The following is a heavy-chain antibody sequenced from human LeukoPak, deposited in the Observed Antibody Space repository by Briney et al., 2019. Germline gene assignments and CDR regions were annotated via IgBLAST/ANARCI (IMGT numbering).Heavy chain of an antibody. Sequence: ASVKVSCKPSVGTFSSYAISCVRQAPGQGLEWMGRIIPILGIANYAQKFQGRVTITADKSTSTAYMELSSLRSEDTAVYYCARVDTAMVIDYWGQGTLVTVSS. J-gene: IGHJ4*02. D-gene: IGHD5-18*01. CDR2: IIPILGIA. CDR1: VGTFSSYA. CDR3: ARVDTAMVIDY. V-gene: IGHV1-69*04.